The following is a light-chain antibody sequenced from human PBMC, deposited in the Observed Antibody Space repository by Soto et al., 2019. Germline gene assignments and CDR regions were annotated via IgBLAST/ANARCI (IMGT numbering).Light chain of an antibody. CDR1: QSILYSPNNKNY. CDR2: WAS. V-gene: IGKV4-1*01. J-gene: IGKJ1*01. CDR3: QQYYNPPQN. Sequence: DIVMTQSPDSLAVSLGERATINCKSSQSILYSPNNKNYLAWYQQKPGQPPKLLIYWASTRESGVPDRFSGSGSGTDFTLTSSSLQAEDLAAYYCQQYYNPPQNFGQGTKVEIK.